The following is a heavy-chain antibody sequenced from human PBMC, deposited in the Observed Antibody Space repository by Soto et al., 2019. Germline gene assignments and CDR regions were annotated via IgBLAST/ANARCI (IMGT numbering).Heavy chain of an antibody. V-gene: IGHV3-21*01. J-gene: IGHJ4*02. CDR3: ASQELEPPPYFFES. CDR2: ISSDSTYT. Sequence: GGSRILSSAASGFTFAGSRMNWVRPPKGKGLEWVASISSDSTYTHYADSVKGRVTISRDNAKNSLYLQMSSLRVEDTAVYYCASQELEPPPYFFESWGQGTLVTGSS. D-gene: IGHD1-1*01. CDR1: GFTFAGSR.